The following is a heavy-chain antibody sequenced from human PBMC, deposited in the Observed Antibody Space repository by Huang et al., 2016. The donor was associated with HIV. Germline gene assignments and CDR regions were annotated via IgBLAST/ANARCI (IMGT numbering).Heavy chain of an antibody. D-gene: IGHD6-19*01. CDR3: ARLTSGWYQDY. Sequence: QVQLVQSGPEVKKPGASVKVSCQTSGYIFSNYDINWVRQAPGQGLQWSGWRKPNSGKTAYGQNFQGRGTLTRRTSTGAAYMVLNSLTSQDTAVYYCARLTSGWYQDYWGQGTLVTVSS. J-gene: IGHJ4*02. CDR1: GYIFSNYD. CDR2: RKPNSGKT. V-gene: IGHV1-8*01.